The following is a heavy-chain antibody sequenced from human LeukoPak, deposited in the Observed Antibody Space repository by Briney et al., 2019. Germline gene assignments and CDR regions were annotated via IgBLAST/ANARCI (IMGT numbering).Heavy chain of an antibody. Sequence: ASVKVSCKASGYTFTSYDINWVRQATGQGLEWMGWMNPNSGNTGYAQKFQGRVTMTRNTSISTAYMELSRLRSEDTAVYYCARGPYTIGFRWFDPWGQGTLVTVSS. J-gene: IGHJ5*02. V-gene: IGHV1-8*01. CDR3: ARGPYTIGFRWFDP. CDR1: GYTFTSYD. D-gene: IGHD3-16*01. CDR2: MNPNSGNT.